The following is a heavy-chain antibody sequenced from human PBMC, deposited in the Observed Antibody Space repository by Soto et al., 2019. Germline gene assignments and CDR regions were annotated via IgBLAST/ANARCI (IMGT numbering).Heavy chain of an antibody. D-gene: IGHD3-22*01. J-gene: IGHJ5*02. Sequence: SETLSLTCTVSGGSISSGDYYWSWIRQPPGKGLEWIGYIYYSGSTYYNPSLKSRVTISVDTSKNQFSLKLSSVTAADTAVYYCARAPYDSSGYYIDNWFDPWGQGTLVTVSS. CDR2: IYYSGST. V-gene: IGHV4-30-4*01. CDR1: GGSISSGDYY. CDR3: ARAPYDSSGYYIDNWFDP.